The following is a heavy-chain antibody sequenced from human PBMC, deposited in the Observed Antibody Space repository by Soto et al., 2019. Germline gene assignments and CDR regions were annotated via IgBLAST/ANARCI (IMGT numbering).Heavy chain of an antibody. Sequence: EVQLSESGGDLVRPGGSLRLPCAASGFTFSLYAMSWVRQAPGKGLEWVSAISAGADYTYFADPLKGRFTLSRDNSKNTLYLQMNSLRVDDTAVYYCARGARREVVWGWVDPWGQGTLVTVSS. CDR3: ARGARREVVWGWVDP. D-gene: IGHD3-16*01. V-gene: IGHV3-23*01. CDR1: GFTFSLYA. J-gene: IGHJ5*02. CDR2: ISAGADYT.